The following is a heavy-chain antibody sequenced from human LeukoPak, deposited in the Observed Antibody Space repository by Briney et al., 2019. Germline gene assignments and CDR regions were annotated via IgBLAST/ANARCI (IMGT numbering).Heavy chain of an antibody. Sequence: GGSLRLSCAASGFTFSSYGMHWVRQAPGKGLEWVAVIWHDGSNKYYADSVKGRFTISRDNSKNTLYLQMNSLRAEDTAVYYCARDRGCSGGSCYSNCYYYGMDVWGKGTTVTVSS. V-gene: IGHV3-33*01. J-gene: IGHJ6*04. CDR2: IWHDGSNK. CDR1: GFTFSSYG. D-gene: IGHD2-15*01. CDR3: ARDRGCSGGSCYSNCYYYGMDV.